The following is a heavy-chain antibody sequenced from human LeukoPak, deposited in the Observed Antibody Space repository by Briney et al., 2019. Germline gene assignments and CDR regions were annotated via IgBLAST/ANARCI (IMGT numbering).Heavy chain of an antibody. D-gene: IGHD1-26*01. CDR1: GFTFSSYA. J-gene: IGHJ4*02. Sequence: GGSLRLSCAASGFTFSSYAMSWVRQAPGKGLEWVYADSVKGRFTISRDNSKNTLYLQMNSLRAEDTAVYYCAKDWDSVFPQSPDYWGQGTLVTVSS. CDR3: AKDWDSVFPQSPDY. V-gene: IGHV3-23*01.